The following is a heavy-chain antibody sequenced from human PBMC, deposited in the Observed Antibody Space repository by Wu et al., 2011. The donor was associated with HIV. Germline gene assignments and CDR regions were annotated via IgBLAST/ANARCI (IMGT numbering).Heavy chain of an antibody. D-gene: IGHD1-1*01. Sequence: QVQLVQSGAEVKKPGSPVRVSCQASGDTFSSYAISWVRQAPGQGLEWMGGIIPIFGARNDAQKFQGRITITADKSTSTAYMELSSLTSDDTAVYYCARESEGQRMKGFYYYMAVWGKGTTVTVSS. V-gene: IGHV1-69*14. CDR2: IIPIFGAR. J-gene: IGHJ6*03. CDR1: GDTFSSYA. CDR3: ARESEGQRMKGFYYYMAV.